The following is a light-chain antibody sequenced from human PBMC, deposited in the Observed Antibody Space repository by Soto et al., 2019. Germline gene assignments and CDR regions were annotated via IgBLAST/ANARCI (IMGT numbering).Light chain of an antibody. V-gene: IGKV3-11*01. Sequence: EIVLTHSPATLSLSPGERATLSCRASQSVSSYLAWHQQKPGQAPRLLIYDASNRATGIPARFSGSGSGTDFTLTISSLEPEDFAVYYCQQRSNWPPITFGQGTRLEIK. CDR1: QSVSSY. CDR3: QQRSNWPPIT. J-gene: IGKJ5*01. CDR2: DAS.